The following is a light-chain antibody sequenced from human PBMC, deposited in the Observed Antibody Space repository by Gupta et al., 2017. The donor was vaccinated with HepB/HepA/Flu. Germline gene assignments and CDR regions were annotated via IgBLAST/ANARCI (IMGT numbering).Light chain of an antibody. V-gene: IGKV3-20*01. CDR1: QSVGTSD. J-gene: IGKJ3*01. CDR3: QQYGRSPFT. Sequence: ESVLTQSPGTLSLSPGEGATLSCRASQSVGTSDLAWYQQKPGQAPRLLIYGASSRATGIPDRFSGSGSGTDFTLTISRLEPEDFAVYYCQQYGRSPFTFGPGTKVDIK. CDR2: GAS.